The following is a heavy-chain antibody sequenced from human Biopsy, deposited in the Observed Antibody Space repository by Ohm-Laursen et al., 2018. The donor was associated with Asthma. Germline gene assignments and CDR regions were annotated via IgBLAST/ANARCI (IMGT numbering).Heavy chain of an antibody. CDR1: GYNFISFA. D-gene: IGHD3-9*01. V-gene: IGHV1-3*04. Sequence: SSVKDSCKASGYNFISFAIHWVRQAPGQRLEWMGWVNTGNGDTKYSQKFQGRVTITRDTSASTAYMELRSLRSEDTATYYCARTYYGFLTGQVKDAFAIWGQGTMVTVSS. CDR2: VNTGNGDT. CDR3: ARTYYGFLTGQVKDAFAI. J-gene: IGHJ3*02.